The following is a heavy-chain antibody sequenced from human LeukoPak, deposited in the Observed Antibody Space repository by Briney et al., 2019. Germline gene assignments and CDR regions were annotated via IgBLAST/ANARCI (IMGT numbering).Heavy chain of an antibody. J-gene: IGHJ6*03. CDR3: ARLYKESYYYYYYMDV. CDR2: ISAYNGNT. D-gene: IGHD1-14*01. CDR1: GYTFTSYG. V-gene: IGHV1-18*01. Sequence: GAPVKVSCKASGYTFTSYGISWVRQAPGQGLEWMGWISAYNGNTNYAQKLQGRVTMTTDTSTSTAYMELRSLRSDGTAVYYCARLYKESYYYYYYMDVWGKGTTVTVSS.